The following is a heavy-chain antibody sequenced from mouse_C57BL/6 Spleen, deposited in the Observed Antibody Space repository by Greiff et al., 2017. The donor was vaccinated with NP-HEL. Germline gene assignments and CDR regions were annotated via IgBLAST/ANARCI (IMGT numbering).Heavy chain of an antibody. V-gene: IGHV8-8*01. Sequence: QVTLTVSGPGILQPSQTLSLTCSFSGFSLSTFGMGVGWIRQPSGKVLEWLALLLWDDDTYYNPALMSRLTISTATSKNQVFLKIANVDTVDTATYDCARIYYYGSPLYAMDYWGQGTSVTVSS. CDR1: GFSLSTFGMG. J-gene: IGHJ4*01. D-gene: IGHD1-1*01. CDR3: ARIYYYGSPLYAMDY. CDR2: LLWDDDT.